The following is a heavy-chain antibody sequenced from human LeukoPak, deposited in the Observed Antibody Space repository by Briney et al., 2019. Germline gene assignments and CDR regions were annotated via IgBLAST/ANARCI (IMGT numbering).Heavy chain of an antibody. V-gene: IGHV1-69*05. D-gene: IGHD2-2*01. CDR2: IIPIFGTA. J-gene: IGHJ6*03. CDR1: GGTFSSYA. Sequence: SVKVSCKASGGTFSSYAISWVRQAPGQGLEWMGGIIPIFGTANYAQKFQGRVTITTDESTSTAYMELSSLRSEDTAVYYCAVGPIVVVPAAISGYYYYRDVWGKGTTVTVSS. CDR3: AVGPIVVVPAAISGYYYYRDV.